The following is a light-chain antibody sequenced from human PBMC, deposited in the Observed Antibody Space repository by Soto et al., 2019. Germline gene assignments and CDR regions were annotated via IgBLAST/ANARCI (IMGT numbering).Light chain of an antibody. CDR2: RND. CDR1: SSNIGSHY. V-gene: IGLV1-47*01. Sequence: QSVLTQPPSASGTPGQRVTISCSGSSSNIGSHYVYWYQQLPGTAPKPLIYRNDQRPSGVPDRFSGSKSGTSASLAISGRRSEDESDYYCAAWDVSLSGWVFGGGTKVTVL. J-gene: IGLJ3*02. CDR3: AAWDVSLSGWV.